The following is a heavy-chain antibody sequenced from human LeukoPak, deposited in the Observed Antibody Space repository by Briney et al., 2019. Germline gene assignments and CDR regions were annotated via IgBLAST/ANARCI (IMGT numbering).Heavy chain of an antibody. CDR2: ISSSSSYI. V-gene: IGHV3-21*01. CDR3: ASDAFDI. J-gene: IGHJ3*02. Sequence: GGSLRLSGAASGFTCSSYSMNWVRQAPGKWLEWVSSISSSSSYIYYADSVKGRFTISRDNAKNSLYLQMNSLRAEDTAVYYCASDAFDIWGQGTMVTVSS. CDR1: GFTCSSYS.